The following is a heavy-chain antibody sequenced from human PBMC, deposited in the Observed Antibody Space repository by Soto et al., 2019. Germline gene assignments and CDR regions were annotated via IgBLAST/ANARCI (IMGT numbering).Heavy chain of an antibody. J-gene: IGHJ4*02. D-gene: IGHD3-22*01. CDR3: ARLNYYDSYGTLDY. Sequence: SETLSLTWTVYGGSISSSSYYWGWIRQPPGKGLELIGSIYYSGSTDYNPSLKSRVTISVDTSKKQFSLKLSSVTAADTAVYYCARLNYYDSYGTLDYWGQGTLVTVSS. V-gene: IGHV4-39*01. CDR2: IYYSGST. CDR1: GGSISSSSYY.